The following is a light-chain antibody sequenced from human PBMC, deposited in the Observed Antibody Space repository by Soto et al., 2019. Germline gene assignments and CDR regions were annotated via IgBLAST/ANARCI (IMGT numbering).Light chain of an antibody. Sequence: QSVLTQAPTASGTPGQRVTMSCSGSTSNIGSEFVFWYLQFPGTAPKLLMQWADQRPSGVPDRFSGSKSGTTASLVISGLRSEDEADYHCAAWDNSLRGVVFGGGTQLTVL. CDR2: WAD. V-gene: IGLV1-47*01. CDR3: AAWDNSLRGVV. CDR1: TSNIGSEF. J-gene: IGLJ2*01.